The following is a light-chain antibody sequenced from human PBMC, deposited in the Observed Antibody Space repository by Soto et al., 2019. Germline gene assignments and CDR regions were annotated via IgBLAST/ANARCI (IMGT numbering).Light chain of an antibody. V-gene: IGKV3-11*01. Sequence: EIVLTQSPATLSLSPGERATLSCRASQSVSGYVAWYQQKPGQVPRLLIYDASNRATGIPARFSGSGSGTDCTLTITSLEPEDVAVHYCQQRGDWRLAFGGGTKLEIK. J-gene: IGKJ4*01. CDR1: QSVSGY. CDR3: QQRGDWRLA. CDR2: DAS.